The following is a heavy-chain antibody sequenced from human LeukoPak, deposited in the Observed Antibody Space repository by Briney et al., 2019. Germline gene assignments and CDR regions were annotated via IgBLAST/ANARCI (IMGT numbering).Heavy chain of an antibody. Sequence: SSETLSLTCAVYGGSFSGCYWSWIRQPPGKGLEWIGEINHSGSTNYNPSLKSRVTISVDTSKNQFSLKLSSVTAADTAVYYCARIWFGELLPPFAFDIWGQGTMVTVSS. V-gene: IGHV4-34*01. CDR3: ARIWFGELLPPFAFDI. CDR1: GGSFSGCY. D-gene: IGHD3-10*01. CDR2: INHSGST. J-gene: IGHJ3*02.